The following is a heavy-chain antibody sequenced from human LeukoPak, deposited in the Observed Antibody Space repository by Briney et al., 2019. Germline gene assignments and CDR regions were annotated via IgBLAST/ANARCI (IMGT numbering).Heavy chain of an antibody. V-gene: IGHV4-34*01. Sequence: SETLSLTCAVYGGSFSGYYWSWIRQPPGKGLEWIGEINHSGSTNYNPSLKSRVTISVDTSKNRFSLKLSSVTAADTAVYYCAREEVWGIAVAGTYYFDYWGQGTLVTVSS. CDR3: AREEVWGIAVAGTYYFDY. D-gene: IGHD6-19*01. CDR2: INHSGST. CDR1: GGSFSGYY. J-gene: IGHJ4*02.